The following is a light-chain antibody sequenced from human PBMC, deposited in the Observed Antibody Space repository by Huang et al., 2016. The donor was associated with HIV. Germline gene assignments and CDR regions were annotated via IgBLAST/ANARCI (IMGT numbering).Light chain of an antibody. J-gene: IGKJ5*01. Sequence: IQLTQSPSSVSASDGDTVRITCRASQDISSWLAWYQQKPREAPTLLIHSTSILQSGVPSRFNGRGSGTDFFLTINSLRPDDFATYYCQQANMYPRSFGQGTRLDIK. CDR1: QDISSW. CDR2: STS. CDR3: QQANMYPRS. V-gene: IGKV1-12*01.